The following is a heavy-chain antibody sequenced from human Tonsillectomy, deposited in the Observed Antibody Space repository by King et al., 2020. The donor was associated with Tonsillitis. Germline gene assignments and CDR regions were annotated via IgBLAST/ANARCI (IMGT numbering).Heavy chain of an antibody. CDR2: IYSGGST. CDR3: ARGDCSGGSCYFPASAFDI. CDR1: GFTVSSNY. Sequence: VQLVESGGGLVQPGGSLRLSCAASGFTVSSNYMSWVRQAPGKGLEWVSVIYSGGSTYYADSVKGRFTISRHNSKNTLYLQMNSLRAEDTAVYYCARGDCSGGSCYFPASAFDIWGQGTMVTVSS. J-gene: IGHJ3*02. V-gene: IGHV3-53*04. D-gene: IGHD2-15*01.